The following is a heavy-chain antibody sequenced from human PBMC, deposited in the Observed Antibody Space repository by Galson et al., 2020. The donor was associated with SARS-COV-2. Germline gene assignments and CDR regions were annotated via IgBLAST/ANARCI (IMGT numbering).Heavy chain of an antibody. D-gene: IGHD3-22*01. CDR3: ARLRTNYYDSSEFAFDI. Sequence: HGESLKISCKGSGYSFTSYWIGWVRQMPGKGLEWMGIIYPGDSDTRNSPSFQGQVTISADKSISTAYRQWSSLKASDTAMYYCARLRTNYYDSSEFAFDIWGQGTMVTVSS. CDR1: GYSFTSYW. J-gene: IGHJ3*02. CDR2: IYPGDSDT. V-gene: IGHV5-51*01.